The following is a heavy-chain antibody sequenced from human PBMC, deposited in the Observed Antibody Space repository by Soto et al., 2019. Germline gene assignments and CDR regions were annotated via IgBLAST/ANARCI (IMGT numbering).Heavy chain of an antibody. CDR3: TKGPRAGYYDSGTFYSSVP. V-gene: IGHV4-34*01. J-gene: IGHJ5*02. CDR1: GGSSHGYY. D-gene: IGHD3-10*01. CDR2: INHSGSA. Sequence: SETLSLTCAVYGGSSHGYYWSWIRQPPGKGLEWIGEINHSGSANYNPTFKSRVSISVDTSQKQMSLQLRSVSAADTAVYYCTKGPRAGYYDSGTFYSSVPLGQGTLVTVSS.